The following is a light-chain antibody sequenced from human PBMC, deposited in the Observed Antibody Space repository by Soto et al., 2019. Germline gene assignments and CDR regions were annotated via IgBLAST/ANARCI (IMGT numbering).Light chain of an antibody. CDR1: SSNIGARND. CDR3: QSYDRSLSGVV. J-gene: IGLJ3*02. V-gene: IGLV1-40*01. CDR2: GND. Sequence: QSVLTQPPSVSGAPGRRVTISCTGSSSNIGARNDVHWYQQFPGTAPKLLIYGNDNRPLGVPDRFSGSRSGTSASLTITGLQAEDEADYYCQSYDRSLSGVVFGGGTMLTVL.